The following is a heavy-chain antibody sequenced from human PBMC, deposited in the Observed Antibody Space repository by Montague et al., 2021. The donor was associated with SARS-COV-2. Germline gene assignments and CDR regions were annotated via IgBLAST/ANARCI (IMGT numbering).Heavy chain of an antibody. CDR1: GASMSGYH. V-gene: IGHV4-4*07. CDR3: ARVSLAAAATRSDY. J-gene: IGHJ4*02. Sequence: SETLSLTCTVAGASMSGYHWSWIRQPAGKALEWIGRIYSNGDTTYKPSLKSRLTMSVDTSERQFSLKMTSVTAADTAVYYCARVSLAAAATRSDYWGQGTLVTVPS. CDR2: IYSNGDT. D-gene: IGHD6-13*01.